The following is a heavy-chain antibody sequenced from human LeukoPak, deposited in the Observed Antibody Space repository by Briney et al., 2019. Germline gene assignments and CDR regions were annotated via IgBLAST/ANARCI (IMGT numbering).Heavy chain of an antibody. CDR3: ARGYSSSFGWFDP. CDR2: ISSSSSYI. V-gene: IGHV3-21*01. Sequence: GGSLRLSCAASGFTFSSYSMNWVRQAPGKGLEWVSSISSSSSYIYYADSVKGRFTISRHNAKNSLYLQMNSLRAEDTAVYYCARGYSSSFGWFDPWGQGTLVTVSS. D-gene: IGHD6-6*01. CDR1: GFTFSSYS. J-gene: IGHJ5*02.